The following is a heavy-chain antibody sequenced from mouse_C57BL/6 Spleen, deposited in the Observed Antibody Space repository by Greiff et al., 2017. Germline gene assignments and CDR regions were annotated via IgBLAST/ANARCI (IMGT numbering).Heavy chain of an antibody. V-gene: IGHV2-2*01. Sequence: QVQLQQSGPGLVQPSQCLSITCTVSGFSLTSYGVHWVRQSPGKGLEWLGVIWSGGSTDYNAAFISRLSISKDNSKGQVFFKMNSLQADDTAIYYCARDPYYDGSSYEPSYYAMDYWGQGTSVTVSS. CDR2: IWSGGST. CDR1: GFSLTSYG. CDR3: ARDPYYDGSSYEPSYYAMDY. J-gene: IGHJ4*01. D-gene: IGHD1-1*01.